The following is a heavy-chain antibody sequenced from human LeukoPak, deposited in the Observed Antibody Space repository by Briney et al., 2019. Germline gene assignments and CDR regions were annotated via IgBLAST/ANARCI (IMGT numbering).Heavy chain of an antibody. D-gene: IGHD1-26*01. CDR3: ARSSGTYFPFDY. Sequence: PGGSLKISCKTSGYSFTRYWIDWVRQTPGKGLEWMGIVYPDDSDTRYSPAFQGQVTISADKSITTAYLHWSSLKASDTAVYYCARSSGTYFPFDYWGQGTLVTVSS. J-gene: IGHJ4*02. CDR1: GYSFTRYW. CDR2: VYPDDSDT. V-gene: IGHV5-51*03.